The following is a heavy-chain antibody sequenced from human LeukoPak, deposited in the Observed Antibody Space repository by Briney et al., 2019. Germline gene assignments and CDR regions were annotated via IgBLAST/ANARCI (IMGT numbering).Heavy chain of an antibody. CDR3: ARLPGDSYKSGWYWRFDY. Sequence: SVKVSCKPSGGTYSISWVRQAPGQGLEWMGGITPIFGTANYAQKFQGRVTITADKSTRTAYMELSSVRSEDTAVYYCARLPGDSYKSGWYWRFDYWGQGTLVTVSS. V-gene: IGHV1-69*06. CDR2: ITPIFGTA. CDR1: GGTYS. J-gene: IGHJ4*02. D-gene: IGHD6-19*01.